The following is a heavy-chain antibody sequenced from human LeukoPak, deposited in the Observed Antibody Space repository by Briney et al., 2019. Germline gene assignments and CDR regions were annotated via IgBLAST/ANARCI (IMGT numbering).Heavy chain of an antibody. CDR3: ARDTRGESDY. J-gene: IGHJ4*02. CDR1: GFTLSSYS. V-gene: IGHV3-48*04. CDR2: ISSSSDTI. D-gene: IGHD2-2*01. Sequence: GGSLRLSCAASGFTLSSYSMNWVRQAPGKGLEWVSYISSSSDTIYYADSVKGRFTISRDNAKKSLYLQMNSLRAEDTAVYYCARDTRGESDYWGQGTLVTVSS.